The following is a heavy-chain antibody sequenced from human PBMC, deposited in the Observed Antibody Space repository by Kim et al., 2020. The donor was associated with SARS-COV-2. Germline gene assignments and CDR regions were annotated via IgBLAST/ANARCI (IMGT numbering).Heavy chain of an antibody. Sequence: GESLKISCVVSGFSVNSDYMNWVRQAPGKGLEWISILYSGGSSGTSYSTDSVKGRFSISRDVSRNTLYLEMNSLTVDDTAVYYCARARLGDWYFDLWGRGTLVTVSS. D-gene: IGHD3-9*01. CDR1: GFSVNSDY. V-gene: IGHV3-66*01. J-gene: IGHJ2*01. CDR2: LYSGGSSGTS. CDR3: ARARLGDWYFDL.